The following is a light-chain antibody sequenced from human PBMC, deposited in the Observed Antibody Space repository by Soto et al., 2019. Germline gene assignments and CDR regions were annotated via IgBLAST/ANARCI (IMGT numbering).Light chain of an antibody. J-gene: IGKJ2*01. CDR3: QQYYSTPNT. CDR1: QSVLYSSNNKNY. V-gene: IGKV4-1*01. Sequence: DIVMTQSPDSLAVSLGERATINSKSSQSVLYSSNNKNYLAWYQQKPGQPPKLLIYWASTRESGVPDRFSGSGSGTDFTLTISSLQAADVAVYYCQQYYSTPNTFGQGTKLEIK. CDR2: WAS.